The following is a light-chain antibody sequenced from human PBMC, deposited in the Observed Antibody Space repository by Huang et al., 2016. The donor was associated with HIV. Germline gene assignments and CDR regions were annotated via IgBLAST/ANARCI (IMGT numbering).Light chain of an antibody. V-gene: IGKV3-15*01. CDR2: GAS. CDR3: QQYNNWPYT. J-gene: IGKJ2*01. Sequence: DTVMTQTPATLSVSPGARATLSCRASQSVSSKLAWFQQKPGQAPRLLIHGASTRATGSPARFSGSGSGTEFTLTISSLQSEDFAVYYCQQYNNWPYTFGQGTKLEIK. CDR1: QSVSSK.